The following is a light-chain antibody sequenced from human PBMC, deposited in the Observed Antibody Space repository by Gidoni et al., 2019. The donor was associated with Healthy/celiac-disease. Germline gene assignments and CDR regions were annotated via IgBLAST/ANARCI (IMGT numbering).Light chain of an antibody. CDR2: DAS. CDR1: QSISSW. CDR3: QQYNSYSYT. Sequence: DIQMTQSPSTLSASVGDRVTNTCRASQSISSWLAWYQQKPGKAPQLLIYDASSLESGVPSRFSGSGSGTEFTLTISSLQPDDFATYYCQQYNSYSYTFGQGTKLEIK. J-gene: IGKJ2*01. V-gene: IGKV1-5*01.